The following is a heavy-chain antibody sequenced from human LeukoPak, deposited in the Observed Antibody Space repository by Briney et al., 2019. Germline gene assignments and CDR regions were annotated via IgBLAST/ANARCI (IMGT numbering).Heavy chain of an antibody. CDR1: GFTFSSYA. D-gene: IGHD3-10*01. CDR2: ISYDGSNK. J-gene: IGHJ5*02. Sequence: GRSLRLSCAASGFTFSSYAMHWVRQAPGKGLEWVAVISYDGSNKYYADSVKGRFTISRDNSKNTLYLQMNSLRAEDTAVYYCARALARFGDFDPWGQGTLVTVSS. CDR3: ARALARFGDFDP. V-gene: IGHV3-30-3*01.